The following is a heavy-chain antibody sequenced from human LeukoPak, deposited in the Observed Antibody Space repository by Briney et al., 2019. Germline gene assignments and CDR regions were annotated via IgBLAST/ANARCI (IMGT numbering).Heavy chain of an antibody. J-gene: IGHJ4*02. CDR3: ARGLPTGGPYYDIHRDQGSFDY. Sequence: SETLSLTCTVSGGSISSYYWSWIRQPPGKGLEWIGYIYYTGSTNYSPSLKSRVTISVDTSKNQFSLKLSSVTAADTAVYYCARGLPTGGPYYDIHRDQGSFDYWGQGTLVTVSS. CDR1: GGSISSYY. V-gene: IGHV4-59*01. CDR2: IYYTGST. D-gene: IGHD3-9*01.